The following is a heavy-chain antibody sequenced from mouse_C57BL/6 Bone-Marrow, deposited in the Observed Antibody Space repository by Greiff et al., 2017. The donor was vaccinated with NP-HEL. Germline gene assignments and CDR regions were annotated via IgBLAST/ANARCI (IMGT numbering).Heavy chain of an antibody. CDR1: GYAFSSSW. Sequence: QVQLKQSGPELVKPGASVKISCKASGYAFSSSWMNWVKQRPGKGLEWIGRIYPGDGDTNYNGKFKGKATLTADKTSSTAYMQRSSLTSEDSAVYFCARSRLRRLAYWGQGTLVTVSA. V-gene: IGHV1-82*01. D-gene: IGHD3-2*02. CDR3: ARSRLRRLAY. CDR2: IYPGDGDT. J-gene: IGHJ3*01.